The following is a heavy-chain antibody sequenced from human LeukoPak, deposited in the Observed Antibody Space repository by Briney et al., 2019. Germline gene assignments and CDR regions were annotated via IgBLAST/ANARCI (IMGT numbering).Heavy chain of an antibody. V-gene: IGHV4-61*02. CDR3: AGEGIVVVPAAPGEWLRNNWFDP. CDR2: IYTSGST. D-gene: IGHD2-2*01. J-gene: IGHJ5*02. Sequence: SETLSLTCTVSGGSISSGSYYWSWIRQPAGKGLEWIGRIYTSGSTNYNPSLKSRVTISVDTSKNQFSLKLSSVTAADTAVYYCAGEGIVVVPAAPGEWLRNNWFDPWGQGTLVTVSS. CDR1: GGSISSGSYY.